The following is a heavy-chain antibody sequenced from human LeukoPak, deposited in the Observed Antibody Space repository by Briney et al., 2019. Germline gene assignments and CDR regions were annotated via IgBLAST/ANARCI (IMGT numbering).Heavy chain of an antibody. D-gene: IGHD2-21*02. Sequence: ASVKVSCKASGYTFTSYGISWVRQAPGQGLEWMGWISAYNGNTNYAQKLQGRVTMTTDTSTSTAYMELRSLRSDDTAVYYCARDLASIHLIAYCGGDCYPQYFQHWGQGTLVTVSS. CDR3: ARDLASIHLIAYCGGDCYPQYFQH. V-gene: IGHV1-18*01. CDR2: ISAYNGNT. J-gene: IGHJ1*01. CDR1: GYTFTSYG.